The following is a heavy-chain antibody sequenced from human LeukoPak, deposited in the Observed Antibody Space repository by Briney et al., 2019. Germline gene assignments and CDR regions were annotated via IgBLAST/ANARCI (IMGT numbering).Heavy chain of an antibody. CDR3: ARGWPIVVVITLGHDAFDI. CDR1: GYTFTSYY. J-gene: IGHJ3*02. CDR2: INPSGGST. D-gene: IGHD3-22*01. Sequence: ASVKVSCKASGYTFTSYYMHWVRQAPGQGLEWMGIINPSGGSTSYAQKFQGRVTMTRDTSTSTVYMELSSPRSEDTAVYYCARGWPIVVVITLGHDAFDIWGQGTMVTVSS. V-gene: IGHV1-46*01.